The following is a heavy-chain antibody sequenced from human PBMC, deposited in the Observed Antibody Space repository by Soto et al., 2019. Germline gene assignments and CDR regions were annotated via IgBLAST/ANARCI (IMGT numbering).Heavy chain of an antibody. D-gene: IGHD5-12*01. Sequence: QITLKESGPTLVKPTQTLTLTCTFSGFSLSTSGVGVGWIRQPPGKALEWLAVIYWDDSKDYSPSLETRLTISKDTSKTQMVLTMTKMDPVNTATYYCGHKGYDYYPLDYWGQGTLGTVSS. V-gene: IGHV2-5*02. CDR2: IYWDDSK. CDR3: GHKGYDYYPLDY. CDR1: GFSLSTSGVG. J-gene: IGHJ4*02.